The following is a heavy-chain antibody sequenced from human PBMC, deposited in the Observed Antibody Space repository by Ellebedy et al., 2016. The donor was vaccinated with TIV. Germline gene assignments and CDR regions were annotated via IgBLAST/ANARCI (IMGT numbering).Heavy chain of an antibody. CDR1: GGSISSYY. CDR2: IYYSGST. CDR3: ARGVGFLEWLLPDYYYGMDV. D-gene: IGHD3-3*01. J-gene: IGHJ6*02. Sequence: SETLSLTXTVSGGSISSYYWSWIRQPPGKGLEWIGYIYYSGSTNYNPSLKSRVTISVDTSKNQFSLKLSSVTAADTAVYYCARGVGFLEWLLPDYYYGMDVWGQGTTVTVSS. V-gene: IGHV4-59*01.